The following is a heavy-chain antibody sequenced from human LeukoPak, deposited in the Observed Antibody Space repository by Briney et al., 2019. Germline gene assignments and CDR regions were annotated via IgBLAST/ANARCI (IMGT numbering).Heavy chain of an antibody. CDR1: GYTFTSYD. CDR2: MNPNSGNT. J-gene: IGHJ3*02. V-gene: IGHV1-8*03. Sequence: ASVKVSCKASGYTFTSYDINWVRQATGQGLEWMGWMNPNSGNTGYAQKFQGRVTITRNTSISTAYMELSSLRSEDTAVYYCAREIDWDYDILTGYSTGGAFDIWGQGTMVTVSS. CDR3: AREIDWDYDILTGYSTGGAFDI. D-gene: IGHD3-9*01.